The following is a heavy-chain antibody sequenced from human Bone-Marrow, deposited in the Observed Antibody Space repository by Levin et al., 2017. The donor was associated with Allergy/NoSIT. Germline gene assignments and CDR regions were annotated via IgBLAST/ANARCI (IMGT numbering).Heavy chain of an antibody. D-gene: IGHD3-10*01. J-gene: IGHJ4*02. CDR3: ARGWFGELLSH. V-gene: IGHV3-53*01. CDR2: IYSGGST. Sequence: GESLKISCAASGFTVSSNYMSWVRQAPGKGPEWVSVIYSGGSTYYADAVKGRFTISRDNSKNTLYLQMNSLRAEDTAVYYCARGWFGELLSHWGQGTLFTVSS. CDR1: GFTVSSNY.